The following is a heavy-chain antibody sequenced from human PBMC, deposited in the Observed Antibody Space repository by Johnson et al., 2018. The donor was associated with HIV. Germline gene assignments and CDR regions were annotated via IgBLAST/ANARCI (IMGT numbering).Heavy chain of an antibody. J-gene: IGHJ3*02. CDR1: GFTFSSYV. D-gene: IGHD4-23*01. V-gene: IGHV3-30*03. Sequence: VLLLESGGGVVQPGRSLRLSCAASGFTFSSYVMHWVRQAPGKGLEWVALISYDGSNKYYADSVKGRFTISRDNSKNTLYLQMDSLRAEDTAVYYCARELRGLGAFDIWGQGTMVTVSS. CDR3: ARELRGLGAFDI. CDR2: ISYDGSNK.